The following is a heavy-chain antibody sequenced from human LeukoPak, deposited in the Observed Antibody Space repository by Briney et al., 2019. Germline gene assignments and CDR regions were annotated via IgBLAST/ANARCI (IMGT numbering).Heavy chain of an antibody. D-gene: IGHD3-22*01. CDR1: GGSISSYY. Sequence: SEALSLTCTVSGGSISSYYWSWIRQPPGKGLEWIGYIYYSGSTNYNPSLKSRVTISVDTSKNQFSLKLSSVTAADTAVYYCARENYYDSSGHGWFDPWGQGTLVTVSS. J-gene: IGHJ5*02. CDR3: ARENYYDSSGHGWFDP. V-gene: IGHV4-59*01. CDR2: IYYSGST.